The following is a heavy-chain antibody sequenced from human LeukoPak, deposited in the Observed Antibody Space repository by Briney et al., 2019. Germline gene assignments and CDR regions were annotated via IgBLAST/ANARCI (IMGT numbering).Heavy chain of an antibody. J-gene: IGHJ4*02. CDR1: GGTFSSYA. CDR2: IIPIFGTA. CDR3: ARSETDYDPFDY. Sequence: ASVKVSCKASGGTFSSYAISWVRQAPGQGLEWMGGIIPIFGTANYAQKFQGRVTITADESTSTAYMELSSLRSEDTAVYYCARSETDYDPFDYWGQGTLVTVSS. V-gene: IGHV1-69*01. D-gene: IGHD3-16*01.